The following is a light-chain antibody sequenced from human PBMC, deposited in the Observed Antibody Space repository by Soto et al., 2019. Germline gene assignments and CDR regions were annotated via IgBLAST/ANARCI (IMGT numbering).Light chain of an antibody. J-gene: IGKJ4*01. Sequence: DIQMTQSPSFVSASVGDTVTITCRASQAVSTWLAWYQQKPGDAPKLLIYAASTLQSGVPSRFSGSGSGTDFTLTIRNLQPEEFATYYCQQSNSFPRTFGGGTKVEVK. V-gene: IGKV1-12*01. CDR2: AAS. CDR3: QQSNSFPRT. CDR1: QAVSTW.